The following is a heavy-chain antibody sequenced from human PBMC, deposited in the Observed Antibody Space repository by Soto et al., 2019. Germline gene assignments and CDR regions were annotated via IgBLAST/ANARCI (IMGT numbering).Heavy chain of an antibody. CDR2: IWYDGSNN. D-gene: IGHD6-6*01. J-gene: IGHJ4*02. CDR1: GFTFSNHG. V-gene: IGHV3-33*06. CDR3: AKESYGSSVY. Sequence: GGSLRLSCTASGFTFSNHGIQWVRQAPGKGLEWVATIWYDGSNNYYADSVKGRFTISRDNSKNTVYLKMNSLGAEDRAVYYCAKESYGSSVYWGQGTLVTVSS.